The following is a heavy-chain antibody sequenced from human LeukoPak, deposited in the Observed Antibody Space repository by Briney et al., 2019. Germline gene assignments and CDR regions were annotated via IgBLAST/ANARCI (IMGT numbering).Heavy chain of an antibody. V-gene: IGHV4-34*01. D-gene: IGHD2-15*01. CDR2: INHSGRT. J-gene: IGHJ4*02. CDR1: GGSFSENY. Sequence: SETLSLTCAVYGGSFSENYWTWIRQPPGKGLEWIGEINHSGRTNYNPSLKSRVTISVDSSKNQFSLELSSVTAADTAVYYCARGRGVVVRDWFDYWGQGPLVTVSS. CDR3: ARGRGVVVRDWFDY.